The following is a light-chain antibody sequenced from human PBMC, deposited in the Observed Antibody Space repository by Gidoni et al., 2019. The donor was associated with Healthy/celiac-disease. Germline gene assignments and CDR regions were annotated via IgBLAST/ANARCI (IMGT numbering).Light chain of an antibody. J-gene: IGLJ2*01. V-gene: IGLV1-40*01. CDR1: SPNIGAGYD. Sequence: QSVLTQPPAVSAAPGQRVTIPCTGSSPNIGAGYDVHWYQQLPGTAPKLLIYGNSNRPSGVPDRFSGSKSGTSASLAITGLQAEDEADYYCQSYDSSLSGPLFGGGTKLTVL. CDR3: QSYDSSLSGPL. CDR2: GNS.